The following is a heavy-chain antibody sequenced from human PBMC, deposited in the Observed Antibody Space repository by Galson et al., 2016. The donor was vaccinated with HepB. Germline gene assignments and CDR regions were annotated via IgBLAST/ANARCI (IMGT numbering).Heavy chain of an antibody. D-gene: IGHD3-10*01. J-gene: IGHJ4*02. CDR3: ASSDYYDSGTFFFDS. CDR2: ISARGAYI. CDR1: GFTFRSYT. V-gene: IGHV3-21*01. Sequence: SLRLSCAASGFTFRSYTLNWVRQTPGKGLEWVSSISARGAYIYYADSLKGRFTISRDNARNSVFLQMRGLRGEDTAVYYCASSDYYDSGTFFFDSWGQGTLVTVSS.